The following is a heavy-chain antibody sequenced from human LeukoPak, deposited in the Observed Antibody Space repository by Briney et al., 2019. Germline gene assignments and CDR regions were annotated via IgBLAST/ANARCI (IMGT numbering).Heavy chain of an antibody. CDR1: GGTFSSYA. D-gene: IGHD3-10*01. Sequence: GASVKVSCKASGGTFSSYAISWVRQAPGQGLEWMGRIIPIFGIANYAQKFQGRVTITADKSTSTANMELSSLRSEDTAVYYCAREPESGAPDYWGQGTLVTVSS. CDR2: IIPIFGIA. V-gene: IGHV1-69*04. CDR3: AREPESGAPDY. J-gene: IGHJ4*02.